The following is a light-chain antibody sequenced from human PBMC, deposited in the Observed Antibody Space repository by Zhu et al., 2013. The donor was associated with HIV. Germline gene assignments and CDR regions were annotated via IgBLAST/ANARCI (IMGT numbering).Light chain of an antibody. J-gene: IGKJ5*01. CDR1: QNVGSDY. CDR2: GAS. V-gene: IGKV3-20*01. CDR3: QQYGSSPIT. Sequence: EIVLTQSPGTLSLSPGERATLSCRASQNVGSDYLAWYQQRPGQAPRLLIHGASSRPTGIPDKFSGSGSGTDFTLTISRLEPEDFAVYYCQQYGSSPITFGQGTRLDIK.